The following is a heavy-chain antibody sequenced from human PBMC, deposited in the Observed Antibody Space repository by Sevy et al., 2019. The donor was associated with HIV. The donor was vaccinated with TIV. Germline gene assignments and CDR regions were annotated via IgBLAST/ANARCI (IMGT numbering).Heavy chain of an antibody. CDR3: AKESTLGPTTPDY. J-gene: IGHJ4*02. V-gene: IGHV3-23*01. CDR1: GFSFTNYA. CDR2: ISGTAAYT. Sequence: GSLRLSCAASGFSFTNYAMSWVRQAPGMGLEWVSAISGTAAYTYYADSVKGRFTISRDNSKNTIYLQMNSLRAEDTATYFCAKESTLGPTTPDYWGQGILVTVSS. D-gene: IGHD1-26*01.